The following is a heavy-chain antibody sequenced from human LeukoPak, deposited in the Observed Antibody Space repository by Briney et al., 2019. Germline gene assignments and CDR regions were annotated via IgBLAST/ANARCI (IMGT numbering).Heavy chain of an antibody. CDR2: INPSGGST. CDR1: GYTFTSYY. D-gene: IGHD6-6*01. Sequence: ASVKVSCKASGYTFTSYYMHWVRQAPGQGLEWMGIINPSGGSTSYAQKFQGRVTMTRDTSTSTVYMELSSLRSDDTAVYYCARAVSSIAARGVSDYWGQGTLVTVSS. J-gene: IGHJ4*02. CDR3: ARAVSSIAARGVSDY. V-gene: IGHV1-46*01.